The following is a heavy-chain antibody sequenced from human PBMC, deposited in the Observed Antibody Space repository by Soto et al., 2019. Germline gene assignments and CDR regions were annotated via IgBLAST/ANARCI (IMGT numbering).Heavy chain of an antibody. D-gene: IGHD3-10*01. V-gene: IGHV1-69*14. Sequence: QVQLVQSGAAVKKPGSSVKVSCKASGGTFSSYAISWVRQAPGQGLEWMGGIIPIFGTANYAQKFQGRVTITADKSTSTAYMELSSLRSDDTAVYYCASPTMDYYYYSGMDVWGQGTTVTVSS. CDR2: IIPIFGTA. J-gene: IGHJ6*02. CDR3: ASPTMDYYYYSGMDV. CDR1: GGTFSSYA.